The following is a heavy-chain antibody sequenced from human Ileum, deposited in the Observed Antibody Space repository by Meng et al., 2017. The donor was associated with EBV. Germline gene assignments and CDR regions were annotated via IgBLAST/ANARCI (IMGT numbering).Heavy chain of an antibody. J-gene: IGHJ4*02. Sequence: QVQLVQSGAEVKRPGXSVKVAXQASGYTFSSYGFTWVRQAPGQGLEWLGWISTYNDNPKYAQKVQGRVTMTADTSTSTAYMELRSLTSDDTAVYYCARDLWPHIVVVTAQSEFWGTGTPVTVSS. CDR2: ISTYNDNP. CDR3: ARDLWPHIVVVTAQSEF. V-gene: IGHV1-18*01. D-gene: IGHD2-21*02. CDR1: GYTFSSYG.